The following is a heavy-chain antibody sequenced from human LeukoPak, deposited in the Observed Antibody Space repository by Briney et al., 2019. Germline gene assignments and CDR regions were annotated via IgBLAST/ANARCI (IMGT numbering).Heavy chain of an antibody. CDR1: GFTVSSNY. Sequence: GGSLRLSCAASGFTVSSNYMTWVRQAPGRGLNWVSVIYSGGSTDFADSVKGRFTISRDKSKNTVYVQMSSLRTEDTAVYYCASGSKDDYYYGMDVWGQGTTVTVSS. D-gene: IGHD5-24*01. CDR2: IYSGGST. J-gene: IGHJ6*02. CDR3: ASGSKDDYYYGMDV. V-gene: IGHV3-53*01.